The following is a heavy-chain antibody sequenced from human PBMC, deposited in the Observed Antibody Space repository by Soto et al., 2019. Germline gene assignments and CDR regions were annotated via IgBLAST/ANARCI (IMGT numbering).Heavy chain of an antibody. D-gene: IGHD1-1*01. Sequence: QLQLQESGPGLVKPSQTLSLTCTVSGGYISRGGYYWSWIRQHPGKGLEWIGYIYYSGSTYYNPSLKGRVTISVDTSKNQCSLKVSSVTAADTAVYYWAIDTSGGTTLDYWGQGTLVNVSS. J-gene: IGHJ4*02. CDR3: AIDTSGGTTLDY. CDR1: GGYISRGGYY. V-gene: IGHV4-31*03. CDR2: IYYSGST.